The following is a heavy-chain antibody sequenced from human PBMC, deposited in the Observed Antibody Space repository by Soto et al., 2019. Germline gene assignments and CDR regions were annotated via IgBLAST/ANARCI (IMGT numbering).Heavy chain of an antibody. J-gene: IGHJ4*02. CDR1: GFTFSSYS. D-gene: IGHD3-9*01. CDR2: TRGSGGST. CDR3: ATTRLCCGLIDGFLECYDY. Sequence: EVQLLESGGGLVQPGGSLRLSCAASGFTFSSYSMSWVRQAPGKGLEWVSATRGSGGSTYTAYSVKGRCSISRDKSKNPLYLQMNSRIAENTAVDYCATTRLCCGLIDGFLECYDYWGQGTLVTVCS. V-gene: IGHV3-23*01.